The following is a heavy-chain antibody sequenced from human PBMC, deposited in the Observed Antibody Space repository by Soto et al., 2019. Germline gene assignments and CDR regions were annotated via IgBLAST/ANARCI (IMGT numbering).Heavy chain of an antibody. Sequence: PGGSLRLSCAASGFTFSSYAMSWVRRAPGKGLEWVSAISGSGGSTYYADSVKGRFTISRDNPKNTLYLQMNSLRAEDTAVYYCAKPSTYSSGWYDHFDYWGQGTLVTVSS. V-gene: IGHV3-23*01. J-gene: IGHJ4*02. CDR3: AKPSTYSSGWYDHFDY. CDR1: GFTFSSYA. D-gene: IGHD6-19*01. CDR2: ISGSGGST.